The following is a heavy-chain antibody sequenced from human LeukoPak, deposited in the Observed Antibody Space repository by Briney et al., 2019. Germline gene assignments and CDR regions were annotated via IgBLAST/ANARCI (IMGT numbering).Heavy chain of an antibody. D-gene: IGHD1-14*01. J-gene: IGHJ6*03. Sequence: SETLSLTCTVSGGSISSSSYYWGWIRQPPGKGLEWIGSIYYSGSTYYNPSLKSRVTISVDTSKSQFSLKLSSVTAADTAVYYCASACEPCYYIDVWGKGTTVTVSS. CDR3: ASACEPCYYIDV. CDR1: GGSISSSSYY. CDR2: IYYSGST. V-gene: IGHV4-39*01.